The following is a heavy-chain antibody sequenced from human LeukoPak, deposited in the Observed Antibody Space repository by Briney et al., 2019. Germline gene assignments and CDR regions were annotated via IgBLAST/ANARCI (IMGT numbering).Heavy chain of an antibody. V-gene: IGHV3-23*01. D-gene: IGHD3-10*01. CDR1: GFTLSSYA. Sequence: GGSLRLSCAASGFTLSSYAMSWVRQAPGKGLEWVSAISGSGGTTHYADSVKGRFTISRDNSKNTLYLQLNSVRAEDTAIYYCAKAGPVVRGFIGYYWGQGTLVTVSS. CDR2: ISGSGGTT. J-gene: IGHJ4*02. CDR3: AKAGPVVRGFIGYY.